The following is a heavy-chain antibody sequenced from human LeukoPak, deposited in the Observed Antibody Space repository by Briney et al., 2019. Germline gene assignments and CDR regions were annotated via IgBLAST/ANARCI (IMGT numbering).Heavy chain of an antibody. CDR1: GFTFSSYA. V-gene: IGHV3-23*01. J-gene: IGHJ4*02. CDR3: AKLGTWLQYPFDF. Sequence: GGSLRLSCAASGFTFSSYAMSWVRQAPGKGLEWVSGTSGSGRSIHYADSVKGRFTISRDNSKNTLYLQMNSLRADDTAVYYCAKLGTWLQYPFDFWGQGTLVTVSS. CDR2: TSGSGRSI. D-gene: IGHD5-24*01.